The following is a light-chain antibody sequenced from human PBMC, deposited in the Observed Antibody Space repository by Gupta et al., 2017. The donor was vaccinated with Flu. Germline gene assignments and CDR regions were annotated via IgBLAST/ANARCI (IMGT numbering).Light chain of an antibody. CDR1: QSVRTN. CDR2: GSS. J-gene: IGKJ2*02. CDR3: QKYSNWPLCT. Sequence: ATLSVSPGERATLSCGASQSVRTNVAWYQQKPGQAPRLLIYGSSNRATDIPARFSGSGSGTEFTLTISSLEPEDFAVYYCQKYSNWPLCTFGEGTKVEIK. V-gene: IGKV3-15*01.